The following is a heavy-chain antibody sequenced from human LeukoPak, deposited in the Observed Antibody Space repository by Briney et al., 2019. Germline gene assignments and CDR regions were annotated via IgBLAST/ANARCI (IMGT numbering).Heavy chain of an antibody. Sequence: ASVKVSCKASGYTFTSYYMHWVRQAPGQGLEWMGIINPSGVSTTYAQKFQSRVTMTTDTSASTVYMELSSLRSEDTAVYYCAREFSSSWGPFDYWGQGTLVTVSS. CDR2: INPSGVST. J-gene: IGHJ4*02. D-gene: IGHD6-6*01. CDR1: GYTFTSYY. CDR3: AREFSSSWGPFDY. V-gene: IGHV1-46*03.